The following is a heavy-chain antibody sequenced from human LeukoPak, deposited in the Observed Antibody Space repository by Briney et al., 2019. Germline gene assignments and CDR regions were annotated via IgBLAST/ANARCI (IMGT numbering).Heavy chain of an antibody. Sequence: GGSLRLSCAASGFTFSSYSMNWVRQAPGKGLEWVSYISSSSSTIYYADSVKGRFTISRDNAENSLYLQMNSLRAEDTAVYYCARDQYYGSGSYDYWGQGTLVTVSS. CDR2: ISSSSSTI. CDR3: ARDQYYGSGSYDY. CDR1: GFTFSSYS. D-gene: IGHD3-10*01. J-gene: IGHJ4*02. V-gene: IGHV3-48*01.